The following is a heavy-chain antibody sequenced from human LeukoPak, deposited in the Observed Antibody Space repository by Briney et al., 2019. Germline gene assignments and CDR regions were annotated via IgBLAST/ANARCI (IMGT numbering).Heavy chain of an antibody. CDR2: ISSSGSTI. Sequence: GGSLRLSCAASGFTFSSYETNWVRQAPGKGLEWVSYISSSGSTIYYADSVKGRFTISRDNSKNTLYLQMNSLRAEDTAVYYCAKWDSSSWYVGFDYWGQGTLVTVSS. CDR1: GFTFSSYE. D-gene: IGHD6-13*01. V-gene: IGHV3-48*03. J-gene: IGHJ4*02. CDR3: AKWDSSSWYVGFDY.